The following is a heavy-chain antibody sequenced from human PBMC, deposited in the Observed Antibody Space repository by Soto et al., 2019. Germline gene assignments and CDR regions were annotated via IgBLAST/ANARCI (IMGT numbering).Heavy chain of an antibody. CDR3: ASPKIAFYNWFDP. J-gene: IGHJ5*02. V-gene: IGHV4-30-2*01. D-gene: IGHD3-3*02. Sequence: PSETLSLTCAVSGGSISSGGYSWSWIRQPSGKGLEWIGYIYHSGSTYYNPSLKSRVTISVDTSKNQFSLKLSSVTAADTAVYYCASPKIAFYNWFDPWGQGTLVTVSS. CDR2: IYHSGST. CDR1: GGSISSGGYS.